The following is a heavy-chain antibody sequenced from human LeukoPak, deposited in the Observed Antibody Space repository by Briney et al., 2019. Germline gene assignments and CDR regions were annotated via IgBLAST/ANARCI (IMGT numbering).Heavy chain of an antibody. CDR2: IYSGGNT. CDR3: AGTWNNIIYFHY. D-gene: IGHD1/OR15-1a*01. V-gene: IGHV3-53*01. J-gene: IGHJ4*02. CDR1: GFTVSSNY. Sequence: GGSLRLSCAASGFTVSSNYMSWVRQAPGKGLEWVSVIYSGGNTYYADSVKGRFTISRYNSKNTLYLQMNSLRAEDTAVYYCAGTWNNIIYFHYWGQGTLVTVSS.